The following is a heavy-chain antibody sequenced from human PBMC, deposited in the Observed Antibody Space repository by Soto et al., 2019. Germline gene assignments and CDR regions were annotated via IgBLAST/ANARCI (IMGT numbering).Heavy chain of an antibody. V-gene: IGHV4-31*03. CDR3: ARDNRRLAFEF. Sequence: SETLSLTCTVSGGSISSGGYYWSWIRQHPGKGLEWIGYIYYSGSTYYNPSLKSRVTISVDTSKNQFSLKLSSVTAADTAVYYCARDNRRLAFEFWGQGTMVTVSS. CDR1: GGSISSGGYY. D-gene: IGHD6-25*01. J-gene: IGHJ3*01. CDR2: IYYSGST.